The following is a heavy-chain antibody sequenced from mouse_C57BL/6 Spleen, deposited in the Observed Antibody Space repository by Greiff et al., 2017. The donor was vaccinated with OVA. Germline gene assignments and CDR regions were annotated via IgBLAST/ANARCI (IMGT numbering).Heavy chain of an antibody. V-gene: IGHV5-4*03. J-gene: IGHJ3*01. CDR2: ISDGGSYT. CDR3: ARGGLRRDERFAY. Sequence: DVMLVESGGGLVKPGGSLKLSCAASGFTFSSYAMSWVRQTPEKRLEWVATISDGGSYTYYPDNVKGRFTISRDNAKNNLYLQMSHLKSEDTAMYYCARGGLRRDERFAYWGQGTLVTVSA. CDR1: GFTFSSYA. D-gene: IGHD2-4*01.